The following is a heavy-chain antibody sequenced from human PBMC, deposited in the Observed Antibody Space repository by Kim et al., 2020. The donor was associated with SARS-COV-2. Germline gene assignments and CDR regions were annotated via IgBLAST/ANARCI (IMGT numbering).Heavy chain of an antibody. J-gene: IGHJ6*03. CDR3: AKRMDV. V-gene: IGHV3-23*01. CDR2: GGGDNH. Sequence: GGGDNHYYPDAVQGRFTISRDNSRNTVYLQMNSLRAEDTAVYYCAKRMDVWGKGTTVIVSS.